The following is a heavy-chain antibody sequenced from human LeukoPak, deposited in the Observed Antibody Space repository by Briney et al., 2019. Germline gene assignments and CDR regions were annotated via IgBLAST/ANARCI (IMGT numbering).Heavy chain of an antibody. CDR3: ARRGGNGDLDS. CDR2: MDYKRTN. Sequence: TLSLTLPLSRCSISCYLWNWIRQPPSRGREWIGYMDYKRTNNYNPSLKSRSTISIDTSKTQFSLKLNAVTAADTAVYYCARRGGNGDLDSWGEGTLVTVSS. CDR1: RCSISCYL. D-gene: IGHD4-17*01. V-gene: IGHV4-59*08. J-gene: IGHJ4*02.